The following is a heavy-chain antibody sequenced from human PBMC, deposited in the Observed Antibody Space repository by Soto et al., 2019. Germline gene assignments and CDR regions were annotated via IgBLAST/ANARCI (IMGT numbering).Heavy chain of an antibody. CDR3: ASNLIAAAATDY. Sequence: ASVKVSCKVSGYTLTELSMHWVRQAPGKGLEWMGGFDPEDGETIYAQKFQGRVTMTEDTSTDTAYMELSSLRSEDTAVYYCASNLIAAAATDYWGQGTLVTVSS. V-gene: IGHV1-24*01. CDR2: FDPEDGET. D-gene: IGHD6-13*01. J-gene: IGHJ4*02. CDR1: GYTLTELS.